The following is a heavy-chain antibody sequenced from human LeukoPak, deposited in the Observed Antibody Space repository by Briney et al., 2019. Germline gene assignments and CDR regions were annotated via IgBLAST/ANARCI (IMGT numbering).Heavy chain of an antibody. Sequence: GESLRLSCAASGFTFSSYSMSWVRQAPGKGLEWVSSISSSSSYIYYADSVKGRFTISRDNAKNSLYLQMNSLRAEDTAVYYCARGSSSCFDYWGRGTLVTVSS. CDR1: GFTFSSYS. D-gene: IGHD2-2*01. V-gene: IGHV3-21*01. CDR2: ISSSSSYI. CDR3: ARGSSSCFDY. J-gene: IGHJ4*02.